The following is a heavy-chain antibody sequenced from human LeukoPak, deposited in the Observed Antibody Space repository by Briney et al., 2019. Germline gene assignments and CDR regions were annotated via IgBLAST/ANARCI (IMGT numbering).Heavy chain of an antibody. Sequence: SETLSLTCTLSGGSISSYYWSWIRQPAGKGLEWIGRIYTSGSTNYTPSLKSRVTMSVDTSKNQFSLKLSSVTAADTAVYYCARGGIAARRGGIGTNWFDPWGQGTLVTVSS. V-gene: IGHV4-4*07. CDR3: ARGGIAARRGGIGTNWFDP. D-gene: IGHD6-6*01. J-gene: IGHJ5*02. CDR2: IYTSGST. CDR1: GGSISSYY.